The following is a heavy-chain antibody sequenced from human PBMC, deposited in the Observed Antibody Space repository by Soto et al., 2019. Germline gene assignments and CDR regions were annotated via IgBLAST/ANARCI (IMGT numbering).Heavy chain of an antibody. D-gene: IGHD2-15*01. CDR3: ARDGNYCSGGSCTDYYYYMDV. V-gene: IGHV1-3*01. J-gene: IGHJ6*03. CDR2: INAGNGNT. Sequence: QVPLVQSGAEVKKPGASVKVSCKASGYTFTSYAMHWVRQAPGQRLEWMGWINAGNGNTKYSQKFQGRVTITRDTSASTAYMELSSLRSEDTAVYYCARDGNYCSGGSCTDYYYYMDVWGKGTTVTVSS. CDR1: GYTFTSYA.